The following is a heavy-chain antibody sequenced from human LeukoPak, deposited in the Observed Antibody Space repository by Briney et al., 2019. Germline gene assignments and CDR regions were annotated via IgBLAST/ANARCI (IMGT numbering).Heavy chain of an antibody. V-gene: IGHV3-30*18. CDR1: GFTFSSYG. CDR2: ISYDGSNK. Sequence: PGGSLRLSCAASGFTFSSYGMHWVRQAPGKGLEWVAVISYDGSNKYYADSVKSRFTISRDNSKNTLYLQMNSLRAEDTAVYYCAKDKAIYPQIAAAGPGDYWGQGTLVTVSS. D-gene: IGHD6-13*01. J-gene: IGHJ4*02. CDR3: AKDKAIYPQIAAAGPGDY.